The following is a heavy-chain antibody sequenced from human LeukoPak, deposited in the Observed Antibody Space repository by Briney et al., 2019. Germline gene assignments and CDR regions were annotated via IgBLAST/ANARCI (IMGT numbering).Heavy chain of an antibody. CDR1: GFTFSSYA. J-gene: IGHJ3*02. CDR2: ISYDGSNK. V-gene: IGHV3-30*04. D-gene: IGHD3-10*01. Sequence: GGSLRLSCAASGFTFSSYAMHWVRQAPGKGLEWVAVISYDGSNKYYADSVKGRFTISRDNSKNTLYLQMNSLRAEDTAVYYCANYGSGSYYSAFDIWGQGTMVTVSS. CDR3: ANYGSGSYYSAFDI.